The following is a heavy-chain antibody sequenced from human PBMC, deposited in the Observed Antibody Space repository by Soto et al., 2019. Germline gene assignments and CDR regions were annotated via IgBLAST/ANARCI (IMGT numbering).Heavy chain of an antibody. CDR3: AKDSNYDILTGYYNYFDY. J-gene: IGHJ4*02. CDR1: GFTFSSYA. V-gene: IGHV3-23*01. D-gene: IGHD3-9*01. Sequence: GGSLRLSCAASGFTFSSYAMSWVRQAPGKGLEWVSAISGSGGSTYYADSVKGRFTISRDNSKNTLYLQMNSLRAEDTAVYYCAKDSNYDILTGYYNYFDYWGQGTLVTVSS. CDR2: ISGSGGST.